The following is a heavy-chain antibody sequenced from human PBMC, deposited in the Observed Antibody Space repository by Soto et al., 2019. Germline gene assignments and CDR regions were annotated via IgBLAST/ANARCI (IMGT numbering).Heavy chain of an antibody. D-gene: IGHD6-13*01. CDR3: ARKSGYSSSWYGNYYYGMDV. Sequence: PGGSLRLSCAAYGFTFSSYWMSWVRQAPGKXLEWVANIKQDGSEKYYVDSVKGRFTISRDNAKNSLYLQMNSLRAEDTAVYYCARKSGYSSSWYGNYYYGMDVWGQGTTVTVSS. J-gene: IGHJ6*02. V-gene: IGHV3-7*03. CDR1: GFTFSSYW. CDR2: IKQDGSEK.